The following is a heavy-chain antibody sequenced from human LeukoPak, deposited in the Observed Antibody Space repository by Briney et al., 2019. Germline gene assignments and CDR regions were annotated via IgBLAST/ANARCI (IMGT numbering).Heavy chain of an antibody. V-gene: IGHV3-7*01. Sequence: PGGSLRLSCAASGFTFSNAWMGWVRQAPGKGLEWVANIKQDGSEKRYVNPVKGRFTISRDNAKNSLYLQMNSLRAEDTAVYYCARAPATNEWRCMDYWGQGTLVTVS. J-gene: IGHJ4*02. CDR3: ARAPATNEWRCMDY. CDR1: GFTFSNAW. CDR2: IKQDGSEK. D-gene: IGHD2-8*02.